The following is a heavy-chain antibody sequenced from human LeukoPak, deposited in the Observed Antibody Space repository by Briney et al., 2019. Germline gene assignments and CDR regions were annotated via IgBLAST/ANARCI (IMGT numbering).Heavy chain of an antibody. J-gene: IGHJ1*01. D-gene: IGHD3-22*01. Sequence: SETLSLTCTVPGGSISSYYWSWIRQPAGKGLEWIGRIYTSGSTNYNPSLKSRVTMSVDTSKNQFSLKLSSVTAADTAVYYCARGGWWHSSGYYYKEGEYFQHWGQGTLVTVSS. CDR3: ARGGWWHSSGYYYKEGEYFQH. CDR2: IYTSGST. CDR1: GGSISSYY. V-gene: IGHV4-4*07.